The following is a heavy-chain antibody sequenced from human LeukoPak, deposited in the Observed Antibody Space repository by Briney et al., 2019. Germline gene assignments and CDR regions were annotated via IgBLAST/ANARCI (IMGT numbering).Heavy chain of an antibody. J-gene: IGHJ5*02. CDR2: IYYSGST. D-gene: IGHD3-22*01. CDR3: ARDGTRSGYYYGWFDP. V-gene: IGHV4-59*01. Sequence: SETLSLTCTVSGGSISRYYWSWIRQPPGEGLEWIGYIYYSGSTNYNPSLKSRVTISVDTSKNQFSLKLSSVTAADTAVYYCARDGTRSGYYYGWFDPWGQGTLVTVSS. CDR1: GGSISRYY.